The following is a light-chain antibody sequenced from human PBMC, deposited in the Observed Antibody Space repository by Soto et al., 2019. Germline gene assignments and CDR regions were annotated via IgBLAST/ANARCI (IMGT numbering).Light chain of an antibody. V-gene: IGKV3-11*01. CDR1: QSVGGY. J-gene: IGKJ2*01. Sequence: EIVLTQSPATLSLSPGERATLSCRASQSVGGYLAWYQQKPGQAPRLLIYDASSRAPGVPARFSGSGSGTDFTLTITGLDPEDFVVYYCQQRSNWPPMYTFGQGTKLEIK. CDR3: QQRSNWPPMYT. CDR2: DAS.